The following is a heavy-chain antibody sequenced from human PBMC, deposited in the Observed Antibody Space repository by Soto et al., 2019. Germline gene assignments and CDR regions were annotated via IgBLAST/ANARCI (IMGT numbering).Heavy chain of an antibody. J-gene: IGHJ5*02. CDR1: GYSFTSYW. Sequence: GESLKISCKGSGYSFTSYWISWVRQMPGKGLEWMGRIDPSDSYTNYSPSFQGHVTISADKSISIAYLQWSSLKASDTAMYYCARHIIAAADPNWFDPWGQGTLVTVSS. CDR2: IDPSDSYT. CDR3: ARHIIAAADPNWFDP. V-gene: IGHV5-10-1*01. D-gene: IGHD6-13*01.